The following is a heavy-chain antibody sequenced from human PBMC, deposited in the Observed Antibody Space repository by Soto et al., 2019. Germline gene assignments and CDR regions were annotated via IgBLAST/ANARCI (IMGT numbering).Heavy chain of an antibody. J-gene: IGHJ6*02. CDR1: GFTVSNNY. Sequence: EVQLVESGGGLSQPGGSLRLSCAVSGFTVSNNYMSWVRQAPGKGLEGVSVIYSGGYTAYGDSVKGRFTISRDNSKNTLYLQTNSMRAEDPALYSSAARPGGGGYWGQGTLVSVSSGMDVWGQGTTVTVSS. D-gene: IGHD1-26*01. CDR2: IYSGGYT. CDR3: AARPGGGGYWGQGTLVSVSSGMDV. V-gene: IGHV3-53*01.